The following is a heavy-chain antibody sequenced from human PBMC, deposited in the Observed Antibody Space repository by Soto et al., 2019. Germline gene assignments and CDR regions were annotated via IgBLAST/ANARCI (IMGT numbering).Heavy chain of an antibody. CDR3: ARGERLYFLYYGMDV. V-gene: IGHV1-3*01. CDR2: INAGNGNT. CDR1: EYTFTSYV. J-gene: IGHJ6*02. D-gene: IGHD2-2*02. Sequence: ASVTVSCTASEYTFTSYVMHWVRQAPGQSLEWMGWINAGNGNTKYSQKFQDRVTITRGTSASTAYMELSSLKSEDTAVYYCARGERLYFLYYGMDVWGQGSTVTVSS.